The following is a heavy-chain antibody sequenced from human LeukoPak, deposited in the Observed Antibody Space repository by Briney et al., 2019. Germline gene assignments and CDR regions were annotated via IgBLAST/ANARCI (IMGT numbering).Heavy chain of an antibody. CDR2: ISAYNGNT. Sequence: ASVKVSCTASGYTFPSYGISWVRQAPGQGLEWMGWISAYNGNTNYAQKLQGRVTMTTDTSMSTAYMELRSLRSDDTAVYYCAREQQEYHYYDSSGYYWFDPWGQGTLVTVSS. V-gene: IGHV1-18*01. D-gene: IGHD3-22*01. CDR3: AREQQEYHYYDSSGYYWFDP. J-gene: IGHJ5*02. CDR1: GYTFPSYG.